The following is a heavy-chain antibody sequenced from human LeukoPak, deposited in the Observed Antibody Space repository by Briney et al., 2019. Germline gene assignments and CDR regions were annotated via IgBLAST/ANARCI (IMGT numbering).Heavy chain of an antibody. V-gene: IGHV3-7*01. D-gene: IGHD3-22*01. J-gene: IGHJ4*02. CDR1: GFTFSNYW. CDR2: IKQDGSEK. CDR3: ARDYYYDSSGYSNY. Sequence: GGSLRLSCVASGFTFSNYWLTWVRQAPGKGLECVANIKQDGSEKSYVDSVKGRFTISRDNAKNSVYLQMNSLRVEDTAVYYCARDYYYDSSGYSNYWGQGTLVTVSS.